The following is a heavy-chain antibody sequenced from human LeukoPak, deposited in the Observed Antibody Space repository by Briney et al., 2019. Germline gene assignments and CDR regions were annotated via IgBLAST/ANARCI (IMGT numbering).Heavy chain of an antibody. Sequence: AGGSLRLSCAASGFSFSTYSMNWVRQAPGKGLEWVSYISYSSNTIYYADSVKGRFTVSRDNAKNSLYLQMNSLRAGDTAVYYCAKGGYTTWFDPWGQGTLVTVSS. CDR1: GFSFSTYS. CDR3: AKGGYTTWFDP. J-gene: IGHJ5*02. CDR2: ISYSSNTI. D-gene: IGHD2-15*01. V-gene: IGHV3-48*01.